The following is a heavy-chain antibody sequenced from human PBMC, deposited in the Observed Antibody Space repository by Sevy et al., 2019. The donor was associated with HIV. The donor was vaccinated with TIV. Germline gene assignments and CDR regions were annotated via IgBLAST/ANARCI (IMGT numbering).Heavy chain of an antibody. CDR3: VRAGYYYGSGSYQEYYGMDV. D-gene: IGHD3-10*01. CDR1: GFTFSDYY. V-gene: IGHV3-11*01. J-gene: IGHJ6*02. Sequence: GGSLRLSCAASGFTFSDYYMSWIRQAPGKGLEWVSYISSSGSTIYYADSMKGRFTISRDNAKNSLYLQMNSLRAEDTAVYYCVRAGYYYGSGSYQEYYGMDVWGQGTTVTVSS. CDR2: ISSSGSTI.